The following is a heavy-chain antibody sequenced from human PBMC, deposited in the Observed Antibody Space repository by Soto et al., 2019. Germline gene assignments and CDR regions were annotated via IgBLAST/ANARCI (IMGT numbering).Heavy chain of an antibody. D-gene: IGHD1-26*01. J-gene: IGHJ4*02. CDR2: INPSGGST. V-gene: IGHV1-46*01. CDR1: GYTFTSYY. Sequence: ASVKVSCKASGYTFTSYYMHWVRQAPGQGLEWMGIINPSGGSTTYAQKFQGRVTMTRDTTTSTLYMELSSLRSEDTAVYYCAREHPQSRSGSSLEPCFDYWGQGTLVTVSS. CDR3: AREHPQSRSGSSLEPCFDY.